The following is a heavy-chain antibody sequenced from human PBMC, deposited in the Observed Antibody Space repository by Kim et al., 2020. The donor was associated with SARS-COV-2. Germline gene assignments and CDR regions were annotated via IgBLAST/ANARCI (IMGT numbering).Heavy chain of an antibody. CDR1: GGSISTGAYY. V-gene: IGHV4-30-4*01. CDR2: IHYIGTT. CDR3: DRGYGIFYGMDV. D-gene: IGHD6-13*01. J-gene: IGHJ6*02. Sequence: SETLSLTCTVSGGSISTGAYYWSWVRQTPGKGLEWIGSIHYIGTTYDNPSLKSRVTISVDTSKNQFSLTLSSVTAADTAVYICDRGYGIFYGMDVWGQGT.